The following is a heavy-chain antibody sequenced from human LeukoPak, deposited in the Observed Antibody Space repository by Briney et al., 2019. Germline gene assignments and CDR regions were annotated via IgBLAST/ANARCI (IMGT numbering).Heavy chain of an antibody. Sequence: APVKVSCKASGGTFSSYAISWVRQAPGQGLEWMGWISAYNGNTNYAQKLQGRVTMTTDTSTSTAYMELRSLRSDDTAVYYCARDRGRYFDWLLTYDAFDVWGQGTMVTVSS. CDR2: ISAYNGNT. CDR3: ARDRGRYFDWLLTYDAFDV. D-gene: IGHD3-9*01. J-gene: IGHJ3*01. V-gene: IGHV1-18*01. CDR1: GGTFSSYA.